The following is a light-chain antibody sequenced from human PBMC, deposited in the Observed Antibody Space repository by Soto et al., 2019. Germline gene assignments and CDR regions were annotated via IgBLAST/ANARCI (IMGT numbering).Light chain of an antibody. CDR3: QKYSSGST. Sequence: DIQMTQSPSSLSASVGDRVSITCRASQDISNNLAWYQQKPGKVPKLLIYAASTLQSGVPPRFSGSGAGTDFTLTISSLQPEDVATYYCQKYSSGSTFGGGTKVEIK. V-gene: IGKV1-27*01. CDR1: QDISNN. J-gene: IGKJ4*01. CDR2: AAS.